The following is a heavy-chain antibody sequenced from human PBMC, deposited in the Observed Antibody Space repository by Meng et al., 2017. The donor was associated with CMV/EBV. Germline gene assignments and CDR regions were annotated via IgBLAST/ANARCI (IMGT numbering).Heavy chain of an antibody. CDR1: GFTVSSNY. CDR3: ANRWFSYDSSGYPLPYYYYGMDV. V-gene: IGHV3-66*02. CDR2: IYSGGST. Sequence: GESLKISCAASGFTVSSNYMSWVRQAPGKGLEWVSVIYSGGSTYYADSVKGRFTISRDNSKNTLYLQMNSLRAEDTAVYYCANRWFSYDSSGYPLPYYYYGMDVWGQGTTVTVSS. J-gene: IGHJ6*02. D-gene: IGHD3-22*01.